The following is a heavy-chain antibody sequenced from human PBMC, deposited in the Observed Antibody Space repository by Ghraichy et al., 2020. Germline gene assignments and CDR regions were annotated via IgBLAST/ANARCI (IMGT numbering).Heavy chain of an antibody. V-gene: IGHV4-59*08. D-gene: IGHD3-9*01. CDR2: IYYSGST. J-gene: IGHJ3*02. CDR1: GGSISSYY. Sequence: SETLSLTCTVSGGSISSYYWSWIRQPPGKGLEWIGYIYYSGSTNYNPSLKSRVTISVDTSKNQFSLKLSSVTAADTAVYYCARHPEHYDILTGYYQGGGFDIWGQGTMVTVSS. CDR3: ARHPEHYDILTGYYQGGGFDI.